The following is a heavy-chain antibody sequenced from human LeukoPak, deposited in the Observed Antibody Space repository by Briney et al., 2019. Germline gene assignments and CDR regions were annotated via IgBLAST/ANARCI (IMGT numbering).Heavy chain of an antibody. Sequence: GGSLRLSCAASGFTFSSYWMSWVRQAPGKGLEWVANIKQDGSEKYYVDSVKGRFTISRDNAKNSLYLQMNSLRAEDTAVYYCARGPTTRRLLWFGELLSSDPDLSWFDPWGQGTLVTVSS. V-gene: IGHV3-7*01. D-gene: IGHD3-10*01. J-gene: IGHJ5*02. CDR2: IKQDGSEK. CDR1: GFTFSSYW. CDR3: ARGPTTRRLLWFGELLSSDPDLSWFDP.